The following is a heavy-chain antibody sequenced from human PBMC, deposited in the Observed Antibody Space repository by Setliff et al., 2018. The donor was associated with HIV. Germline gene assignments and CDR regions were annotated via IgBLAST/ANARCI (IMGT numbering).Heavy chain of an antibody. Sequence: SETLSLTCAVYGGSFSGYYWSWIRQPPGKGLEWIGEINHSGSTNYNPTLKSRVTISMDTSKNQFSLELSSVTAADTALYYCARTITTFGVIGRGGRMDVRGKGTTVTVSS. J-gene: IGHJ6*04. CDR1: GGSFSGYY. CDR3: ARTITTFGVIGRGGRMDV. D-gene: IGHD3-3*01. CDR2: INHSGST. V-gene: IGHV4-34*01.